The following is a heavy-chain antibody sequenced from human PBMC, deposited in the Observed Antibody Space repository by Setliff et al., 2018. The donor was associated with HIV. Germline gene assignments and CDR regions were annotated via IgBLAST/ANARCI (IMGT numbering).Heavy chain of an antibody. V-gene: IGHV4-59*01. D-gene: IGHD6-13*01. J-gene: IGHJ4*02. CDR1: SGSISTYY. CDR2: IYYTGST. Sequence: PSETLSLTCTVSSGSISTYYWTWIRQPPGKGLEYIGYIYYTGSTNYNPSLKSRLTISLDTSKNRFSLQLTSVTAADTAVYYCARDSRIAAANSASFDFWGQGTLVTVSS. CDR3: ARDSRIAAANSASFDF.